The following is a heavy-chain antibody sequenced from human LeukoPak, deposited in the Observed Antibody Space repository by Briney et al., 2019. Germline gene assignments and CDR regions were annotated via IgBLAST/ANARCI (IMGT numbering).Heavy chain of an antibody. D-gene: IGHD6-19*01. V-gene: IGHV3-21*04. CDR2: ISSSSSYI. CDR1: GFTFSSYS. CDR3: AKTPTGYSSGRYPGWPVDY. Sequence: GGSLRLSCAASGFTFSSYSMNWVRQAPGKGLEWVSSISSSSSYIYYADSVKGRFTISRDNAKNSLYLQMNSLRAEDTAVYYCAKTPTGYSSGRYPGWPVDYWGRGTLVTVSS. J-gene: IGHJ4*02.